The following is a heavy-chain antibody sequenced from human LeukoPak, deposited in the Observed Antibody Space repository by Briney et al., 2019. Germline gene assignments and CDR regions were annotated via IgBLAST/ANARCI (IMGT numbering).Heavy chain of an antibody. J-gene: IGHJ3*02. CDR1: GFTFSSYA. CDR3: ARDPYYSESSGYEFGAFDI. V-gene: IGHV3-23*01. CDR2: ISGSGGST. Sequence: GGSLRLSCAASGFTFSSYAMSWVRQAPGKGLEWVSAISGSGGSTYYADSVKGRFTISRDNAKNAVFLQMYSLRAEDTAVYFCARDPYYSESSGYEFGAFDIWGQGTMVSVSS. D-gene: IGHD3-22*01.